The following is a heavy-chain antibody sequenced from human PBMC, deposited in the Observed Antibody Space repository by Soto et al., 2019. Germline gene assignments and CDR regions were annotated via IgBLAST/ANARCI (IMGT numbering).Heavy chain of an antibody. CDR3: AKLWGYCSGGSCYSWDDNWFDP. J-gene: IGHJ5*02. Sequence: GGSLRLSCAASGFTFSRYGMHWVRQAPGKGLEWVAVISYDGSNKYYADSVKGRFTISRDNSKNTLYLQMNSLRAEDTAVYYCAKLWGYCSGGSCYSWDDNWFDPWGQGTLVTVSS. CDR1: GFTFSRYG. D-gene: IGHD2-15*01. V-gene: IGHV3-30*18. CDR2: ISYDGSNK.